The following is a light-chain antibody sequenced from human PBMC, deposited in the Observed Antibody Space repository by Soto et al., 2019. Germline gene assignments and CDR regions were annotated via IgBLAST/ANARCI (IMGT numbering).Light chain of an antibody. Sequence: EIVMTQSPATLSVSPGERATLSCRASQSVSSNLAWYQQKPGQAPNLLIYGASTRATGIPARFSGSGSGTEFTLTISSLQSEDFAVYYCQQYNNWPRRFGQGTKVEIK. CDR3: QQYNNWPRR. CDR1: QSVSSN. J-gene: IGKJ1*01. V-gene: IGKV3-15*01. CDR2: GAS.